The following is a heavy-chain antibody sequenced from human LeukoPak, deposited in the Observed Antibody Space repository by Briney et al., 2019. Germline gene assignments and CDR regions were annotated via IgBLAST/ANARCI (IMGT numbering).Heavy chain of an antibody. CDR3: ARHSSRYYYDSSGYYRLPYWFDP. Sequence: SETLSLTCTVSGVSISSYYWSWLRQPPGKGLEWVGYIYYSGSNNYNPSLKSRVTISVDTSKPQFSLKLSSVTAADTAVYYCARHSSRYYYDSSGYYRLPYWFDPWGQGTLVTVSS. J-gene: IGHJ5*02. D-gene: IGHD3-22*01. V-gene: IGHV4-59*08. CDR2: IYYSGSN. CDR1: GVSISSYY.